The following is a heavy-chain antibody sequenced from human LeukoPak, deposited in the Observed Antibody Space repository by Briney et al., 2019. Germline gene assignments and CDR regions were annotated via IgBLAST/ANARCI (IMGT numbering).Heavy chain of an antibody. J-gene: IGHJ4*02. Sequence: GEYLKISCKGPRHSFHSQWIGWVRQMPGKGLEWMGIIYPDDSDTRYSASFQGQVTISADKSISTAYLQWNSLEASDSALYYCARRGDSDFRIDWGQGTLVTVSS. CDR3: ARRGDSDFRID. V-gene: IGHV5-51*01. CDR1: RHSFHSQW. D-gene: IGHD2-21*02. CDR2: IYPDDSDT.